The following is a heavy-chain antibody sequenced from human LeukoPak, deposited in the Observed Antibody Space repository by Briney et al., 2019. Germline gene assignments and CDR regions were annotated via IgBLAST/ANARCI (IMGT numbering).Heavy chain of an antibody. CDR2: INWNGGST. CDR3: ARDSGSSWYEHAFDI. CDR1: GFTFDDYG. V-gene: IGHV3-20*04. Sequence: PGGSLRLSCAASGFTFDDYGMSWVRQAPGKGLEWVSGINWNGGSTGYAGSVKGRFTISRDNAKNSLYLQMNSLRAEDTALYYCARDSGSSWYEHAFDIWGQGTMVTVSS. D-gene: IGHD6-13*01. J-gene: IGHJ3*02.